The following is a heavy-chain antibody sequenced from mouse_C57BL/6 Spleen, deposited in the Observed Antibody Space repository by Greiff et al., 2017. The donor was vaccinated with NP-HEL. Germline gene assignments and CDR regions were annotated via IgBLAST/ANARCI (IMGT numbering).Heavy chain of an antibody. CDR1: GFTFSDYY. CDR3: ARHGSSYDYAMDY. J-gene: IGHJ4*01. D-gene: IGHD1-1*01. Sequence: EVKLVESEGGLVQPGSSMKLSCTASGFTFSDYYMAWVRQVPEKGLEWVANINYDGSSTYYLDSLKSRFIISRDNAKNILYLQMSSLKSEDTATYYCARHGSSYDYAMDYWGQGTSVTVSS. V-gene: IGHV5-16*01. CDR2: INYDGSST.